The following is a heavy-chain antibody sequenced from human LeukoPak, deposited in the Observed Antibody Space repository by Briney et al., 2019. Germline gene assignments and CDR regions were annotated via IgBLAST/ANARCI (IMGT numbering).Heavy chain of an antibody. D-gene: IGHD5-24*01. CDR3: AKGRRDGYNYVNYYYYYMDV. J-gene: IGHJ6*03. CDR1: GFTFSSYA. V-gene: IGHV3-23*01. CDR2: ISGSGGST. Sequence: PGGSLRLSCAASGFTFSSYAMSWVRQAPGKGLEWVSAISGSGGSTYYADSVKGRFTISRDNSKNTLYLQMNSLRAEDTAVYYCAKGRRDGYNYVNYYYYYMDVWGKGTTVTVSS.